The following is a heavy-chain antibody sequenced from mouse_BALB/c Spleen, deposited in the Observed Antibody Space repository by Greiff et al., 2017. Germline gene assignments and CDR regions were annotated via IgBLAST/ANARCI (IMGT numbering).Heavy chain of an antibody. V-gene: IGHV1S137*01. J-gene: IGHJ3*01. D-gene: IGHD2-4*01. Sequence: QVQLQQSGAELVRPGVSVKISCKGSGYTFTDYAMHWVKQSHAKSLEWIGVISTYYGDASYNQKFKGKATMTVDKSSSTAYMELARLTSEDSAIYYCARWGVYYDYDGAYWGQGTLVTVSA. CDR2: ISTYYGDA. CDR3: ARWGVYYDYDGAY. CDR1: GYTFTDYA.